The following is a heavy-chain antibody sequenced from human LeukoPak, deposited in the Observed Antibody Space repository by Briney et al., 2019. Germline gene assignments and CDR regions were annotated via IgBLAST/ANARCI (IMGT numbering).Heavy chain of an antibody. Sequence: PSETLSLTCAVYGASFSGYYWSWIRQPPGKGLEWIGEINHSGSTNYNPSLKSRVTISVDTSKNQFSLKLSSVTAADTAVYYCARSNIVVVVAAQSYYYYMDVWGKGTTVTVS. V-gene: IGHV4-34*01. CDR2: INHSGST. CDR3: ARSNIVVVVAAQSYYYYMDV. J-gene: IGHJ6*03. D-gene: IGHD2-15*01. CDR1: GASFSGYY.